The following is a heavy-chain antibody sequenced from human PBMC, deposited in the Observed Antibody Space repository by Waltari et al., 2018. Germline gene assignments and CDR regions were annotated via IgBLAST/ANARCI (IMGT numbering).Heavy chain of an antibody. Sequence: EVQLLESGGGLVQPGGSLRLSCAASGFTFSTYAISWVRQAPGKGLEWVSTISGSGSTTYYADSVKGRFTISRDNSKNTLYLQMNSLRAEDTAVYYCARGPELENFDYWGQGTLVTVSS. CDR2: ISGSGSTT. V-gene: IGHV3-23*01. CDR3: ARGPELENFDY. CDR1: GFTFSTYA. D-gene: IGHD3-10*01. J-gene: IGHJ4*02.